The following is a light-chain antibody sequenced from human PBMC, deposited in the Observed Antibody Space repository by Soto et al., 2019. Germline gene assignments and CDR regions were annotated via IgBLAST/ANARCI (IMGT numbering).Light chain of an antibody. J-gene: IGKJ2*01. V-gene: IGKV3-15*01. CDR2: GAS. CDR3: QQYNNWPPYT. Sequence: EIVMTQSPATLSVSPGERATLSCRASQSVSSNLAWYQQKPGQAPRLLIYGASTRATGSPARFSGSGSRTEFTLTISSLPSEDFAVYYCQQYNNWPPYTFGQGTKLEIK. CDR1: QSVSSN.